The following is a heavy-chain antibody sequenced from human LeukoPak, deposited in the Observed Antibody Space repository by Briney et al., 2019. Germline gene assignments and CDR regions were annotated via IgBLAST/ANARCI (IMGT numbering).Heavy chain of an antibody. J-gene: IGHJ4*02. CDR1: GYTFTGYY. CDR2: INPNSGGT. Sequence: ASVRLSCKASGYTFTGYYMHWVRQAPGQGLEWMGWINPNSGGTNYAQKFQGRVTMTRDTSISTAYMELSRLRSDDTAVYYCARDLEVWGVTDDYWGKGTLVSSSS. CDR3: ARDLEVWGVTDDY. D-gene: IGHD3-10*01. V-gene: IGHV1-2*02.